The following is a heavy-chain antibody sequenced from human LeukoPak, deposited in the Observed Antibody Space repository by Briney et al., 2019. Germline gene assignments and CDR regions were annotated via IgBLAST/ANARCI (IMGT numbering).Heavy chain of an antibody. CDR1: ARSISSGSYY. J-gene: IGHJ3*02. V-gene: IGHV4-61*02. D-gene: IGHD3-3*01. CDR2: IYTSGST. CDR3: ARYIGDTIFGVGDAFDI. Sequence: SETLSLTCSVVARSISSGSYYWSWIRQPAGKGLEWFGRIYTSGSTNYNPSLKTRVTIPIDTSKNQFPLKLSSVTAADTAVYYCARYIGDTIFGVGDAFDIWGQGTMVTVSS.